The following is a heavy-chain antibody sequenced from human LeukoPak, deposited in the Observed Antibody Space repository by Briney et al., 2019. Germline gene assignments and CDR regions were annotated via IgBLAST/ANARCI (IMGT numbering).Heavy chain of an antibody. CDR2: INPSGGST. CDR3: ARDAYVAAADLGYYMDV. D-gene: IGHD6-13*01. Sequence: ASVKVSCKASGYTFTSYGISWVRQAPGQGLEWMGIINPSGGSTSYAQKFQGRVTMTRDMSTSTVYMELSSLRSEDTAVYYCARDAYVAAADLGYYMDVWGKGTTVTVSS. CDR1: GYTFTSYG. J-gene: IGHJ6*03. V-gene: IGHV1-46*01.